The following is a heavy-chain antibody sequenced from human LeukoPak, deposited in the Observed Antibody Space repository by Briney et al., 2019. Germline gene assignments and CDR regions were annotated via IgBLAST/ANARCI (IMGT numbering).Heavy chain of an antibody. CDR2: INHSGGT. CDR3: ASGGYSYDY. D-gene: IGHD5-18*01. J-gene: IGHJ4*02. V-gene: IGHV4-34*01. Sequence: PSETLSLTCAVYGGSFSGYYWSWIRQPPGKGLEWIGEINHSGGTNYNPSLKSRVTISVDTSKNQFSLKLSSVTAADTAVYYCASGGYSYDYWGQGTLVTVSS. CDR1: GGSFSGYY.